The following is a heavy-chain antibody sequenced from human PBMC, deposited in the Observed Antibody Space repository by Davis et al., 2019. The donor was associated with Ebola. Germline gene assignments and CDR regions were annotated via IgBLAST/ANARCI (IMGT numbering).Heavy chain of an antibody. V-gene: IGHV4-4*07. J-gene: IGHJ5*02. CDR2: IYRSGST. Sequence: PSETLSLTCTVAGGSISSYFWSWIRQPAGKGLEWIGHIYRSGSTKYNPSLKSRVTMSVDPSKNQFSLKLNSVTAADTAVYYCARDPSGGTYFRWFDPWGQGALVIVSS. CDR1: GGSISSYF. D-gene: IGHD2-8*02. CDR3: ARDPSGGTYFRWFDP.